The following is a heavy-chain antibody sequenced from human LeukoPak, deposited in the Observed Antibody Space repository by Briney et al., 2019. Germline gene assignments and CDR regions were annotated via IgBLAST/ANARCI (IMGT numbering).Heavy chain of an antibody. V-gene: IGHV1-18*01. CDR2: IIPHSGNA. D-gene: IGHD1-1*01. J-gene: IGHJ4*02. CDR3: AREDGGNDFFDF. CDR1: GYSFSTYS. Sequence: ASVKVSCKASGYSFSTYSISWVRQAPGQGLEWVGSIIPHSGNANSAESLQARVTLTTDTSTNTAYLELRSLRSDDTAVYYCAREDGGNDFFDFWGQGSLVTVSS.